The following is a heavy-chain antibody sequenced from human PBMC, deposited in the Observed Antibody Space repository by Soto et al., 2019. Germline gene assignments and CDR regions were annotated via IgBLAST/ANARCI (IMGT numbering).Heavy chain of an antibody. D-gene: IGHD2-15*01. CDR2: ISACNGNT. CDR3: ASDYSGGSCST. Sequence: GASVKVSCKASGYTFTSYGISWVRQAPGQRLECMGWISACNGNTNYAQKLQGRVTMTTDRTRSTAYIELRSLRCDDMAVYDCASDYSGGSCSTWGQGTLVTVSS. V-gene: IGHV1-18*03. J-gene: IGHJ4*02. CDR1: GYTFTSYG.